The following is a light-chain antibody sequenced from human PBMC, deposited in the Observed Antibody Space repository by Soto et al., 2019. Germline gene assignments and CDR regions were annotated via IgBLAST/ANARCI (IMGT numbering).Light chain of an antibody. CDR3: QQYGSSPPIT. J-gene: IGKJ5*01. V-gene: IGKV3-20*01. Sequence: EVGLSQSPGTLSLYPGERATLSCRASQRVSNNYLAWYQQKPGQAPRLLIYGASTRATGIPDRFGGSGSATDFTLTISRLEPEDFAVYYCQQYGSSPPITFGQGTRLAIK. CDR1: QRVSNNY. CDR2: GAS.